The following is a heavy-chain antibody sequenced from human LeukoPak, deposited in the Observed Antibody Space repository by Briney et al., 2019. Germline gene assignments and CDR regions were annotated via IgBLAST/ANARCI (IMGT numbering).Heavy chain of an antibody. CDR1: GGSISTSGYY. Sequence: SETLSLTCTVSGGSISTSGYYWSWIRQHPGKGLEWIGYIYYSGNTYYNPSLKSRVTISVDTSKNQFSLKLSSVTAADTAVYYCASQKYPREWYTIDYWGQGILVTVSS. V-gene: IGHV4-31*03. CDR2: IYYSGNT. CDR3: ASQKYPREWYTIDY. D-gene: IGHD3-3*01. J-gene: IGHJ4*02.